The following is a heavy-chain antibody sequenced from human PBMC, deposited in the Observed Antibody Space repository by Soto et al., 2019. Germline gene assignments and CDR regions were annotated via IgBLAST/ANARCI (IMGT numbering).Heavy chain of an antibody. D-gene: IGHD5-18*01. CDR2: IVVGSGNT. CDR3: ASPSGDTAMEDYYYYGMDV. J-gene: IGHJ6*02. Sequence: QMQLVQSGPEVKKPGTSVKASCKASGFTFTSSAMQWVRQARGQRLEWIGWIVVGSGNTNYAQKFQERVTITRDMSTSTAYMELSSLRSEDTAVYYCASPSGDTAMEDYYYYGMDVWGQGTTVTVSS. CDR1: GFTFTSSA. V-gene: IGHV1-58*02.